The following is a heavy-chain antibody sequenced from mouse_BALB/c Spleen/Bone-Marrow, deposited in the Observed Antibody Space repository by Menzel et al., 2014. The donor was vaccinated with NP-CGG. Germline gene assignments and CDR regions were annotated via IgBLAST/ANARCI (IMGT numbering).Heavy chain of an antibody. CDR1: GFGFSSSD. J-gene: IGHJ2*01. D-gene: IGHD1-2*01. CDR3: ATHYYGRFDY. V-gene: IGHV5-12-1*01. Sequence: EVHLVESGGGLVKPGGSLKLSCAASGFGFSSSDMSWVRQTPEKRLERVAYISSGGGSTYYPDTVKGRFTISRDNAKNTLYLQMSSLKSEDTAMYYCATHYYGRFDYWGQGTTLTVSS. CDR2: ISSGGGST.